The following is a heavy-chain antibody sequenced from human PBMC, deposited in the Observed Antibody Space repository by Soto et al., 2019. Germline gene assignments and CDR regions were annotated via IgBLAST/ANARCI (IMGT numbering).Heavy chain of an antibody. CDR1: GGSISSYY. Sequence: SETLSLTCTVSGGSISSYYWSWIRQPPGKGLEWIGYIYYSGSTNYNPSLKSRVTISVDTSKNQFSLKLSSVTAADTAVYYCARAPPVYGSGSYIFDYWGQGTLVTVSS. CDR3: ARAPPVYGSGSYIFDY. V-gene: IGHV4-59*01. D-gene: IGHD3-10*01. J-gene: IGHJ4*02. CDR2: IYYSGST.